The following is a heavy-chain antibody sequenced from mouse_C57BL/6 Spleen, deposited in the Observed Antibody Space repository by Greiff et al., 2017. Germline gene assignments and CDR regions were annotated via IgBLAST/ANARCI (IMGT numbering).Heavy chain of an antibody. Sequence: VQLQQPGAELVKPGASVKMSCKASGYTFTSYWITWVKQRPGQGLEWIGDIYPGSGSTNYNEKFKSKATLTVDTSSSTAYMQLSSLTSEDSAVYYCARQGVYSNYDYAMDYWGQGTSVTVSS. J-gene: IGHJ4*01. D-gene: IGHD2-5*01. V-gene: IGHV1-55*01. CDR3: ARQGVYSNYDYAMDY. CDR1: GYTFTSYW. CDR2: IYPGSGST.